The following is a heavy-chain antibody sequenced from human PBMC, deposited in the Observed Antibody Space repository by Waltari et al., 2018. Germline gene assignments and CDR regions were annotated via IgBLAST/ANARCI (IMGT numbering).Heavy chain of an antibody. J-gene: IGHJ6*03. CDR2: INPNSGGT. D-gene: IGHD3-3*01. V-gene: IGHV1-2*06. Sequence: QVQLVQSGAEVKKPGASVKVSCKASGYTFTGYYMHWVRQAPGQGLEWMGRINPNSGGTNYAQKFQGRVTMTRDTSISTAYMELSRLRSDDTAVYYCARGYYDFWSGYYYYYMVVWGKGTTVTVSS. CDR3: ARGYYDFWSGYYYYYMVV. CDR1: GYTFTGYY.